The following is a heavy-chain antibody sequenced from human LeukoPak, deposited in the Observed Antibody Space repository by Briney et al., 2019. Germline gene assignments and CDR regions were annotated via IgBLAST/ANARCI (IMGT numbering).Heavy chain of an antibody. Sequence: PEGSLRLSCAASGFTFSTYSMNWVRQAPGKGLEWVSSISSSSDYIYSAVSVKGRFTISRDNAKSSLYLQMNSLRAEDTAVYYCARYTGTTGTTYHYYGVDVWGQGTTVTVSS. D-gene: IGHD1-1*01. V-gene: IGHV3-21*06. CDR2: ISSSSDYI. CDR1: GFTFSTYS. CDR3: ARYTGTTGTTYHYYGVDV. J-gene: IGHJ6*02.